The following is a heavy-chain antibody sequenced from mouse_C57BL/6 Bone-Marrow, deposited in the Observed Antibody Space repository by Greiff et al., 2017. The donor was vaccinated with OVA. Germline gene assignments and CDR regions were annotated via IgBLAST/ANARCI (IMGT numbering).Heavy chain of an antibody. CDR3: TRLLDAMDY. CDR2: ISSGGDYI. CDR1: GFTFSSYA. Sequence: EVQVVESGEGLVKPGGSLKLSCAASGFTFSSYAMSWVRQTPEKRLEWVAYISSGGDYIYYADTVKGRFTISRDNARKNLYLQMSSLKSEDTAMYYCTRLLDAMDYWGQGTSVTVSS. D-gene: IGHD2-1*01. V-gene: IGHV5-9-1*02. J-gene: IGHJ4*01.